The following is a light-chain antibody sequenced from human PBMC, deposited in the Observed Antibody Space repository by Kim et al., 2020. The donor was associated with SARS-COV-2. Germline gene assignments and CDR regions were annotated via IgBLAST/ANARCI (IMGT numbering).Light chain of an antibody. Sequence: SITISCTGTSSDVGGYNYVSWYQQHPGKAPKLMIYDVSNRPSGVSNRFSGSKSGNTASLTISGLQAEDEADYYCSSYTSSSTRSVVFGGGTQLTVL. J-gene: IGLJ2*01. V-gene: IGLV2-14*03. CDR1: SSDVGGYNY. CDR3: SSYTSSSTRSVV. CDR2: DVS.